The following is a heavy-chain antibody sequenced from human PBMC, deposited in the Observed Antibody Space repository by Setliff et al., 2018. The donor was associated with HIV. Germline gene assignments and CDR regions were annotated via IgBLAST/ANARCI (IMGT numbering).Heavy chain of an antibody. D-gene: IGHD2-2*01. J-gene: IGHJ6*02. Sequence: PSETLSLTCAVSGGSISSDNWWTWVRQPPGKGLEWIGEIYHREYTNYTASLKSRVSMSVDKSTTQFSLKLTSVTAADTAVYYCARGHCSGTNCYGVAYYGMDVWGQGTTVTVSS. V-gene: IGHV4-4*02. CDR3: ARGHCSGTNCYGVAYYGMDV. CDR1: GGSISSDNW. CDR2: IYHREYT.